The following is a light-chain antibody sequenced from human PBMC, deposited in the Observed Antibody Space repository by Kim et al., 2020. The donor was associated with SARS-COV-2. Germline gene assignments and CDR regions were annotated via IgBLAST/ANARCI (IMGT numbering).Light chain of an antibody. V-gene: IGLV1-44*01. J-gene: IGLJ3*02. CDR3: ATWEVSLNGWV. Sequence: RVTVTCSGSVSNVGLPFVNWYLQLPGTATKVFIYNDYQRPSRVPDRFSGSRSGTAASLAISGLQSEDGADYYCATWEVSLNGWVFGGGTQLTVL. CDR2: NDY. CDR1: VSNVGLPF.